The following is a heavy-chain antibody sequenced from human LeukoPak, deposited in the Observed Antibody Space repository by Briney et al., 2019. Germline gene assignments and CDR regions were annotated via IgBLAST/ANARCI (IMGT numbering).Heavy chain of an antibody. V-gene: IGHV3-72*01. CDR3: TRGYSGVSVYAFDV. CDR1: GFTFSDQY. Sequence: PGGSLRPSCAASGFTFSDQYMDWVRQAPGKGLEWVGRTGNKANSHITEYAASVKGRFTISRDDSKNSLYLQMSSLKTEDTAVYYCTRGYSGVSVYAFDVWGQGTMVTVSS. J-gene: IGHJ3*01. D-gene: IGHD1-26*01. CDR2: TGNKANSHIT.